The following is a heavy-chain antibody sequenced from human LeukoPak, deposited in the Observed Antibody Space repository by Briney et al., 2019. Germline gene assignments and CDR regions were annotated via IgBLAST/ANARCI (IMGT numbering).Heavy chain of an antibody. CDR2: ISSSSSTI. CDR1: GFTLCSYM. J-gene: IGHJ5*02. D-gene: IGHD3-10*01. CDR3: ARDLRIPMVRGVNPS. Sequence: PRGSLRLSCAASGFTLCSYMMNLVRPAPREGLGWVSYISSSSSTIYYADSVKGRFTIFRDNAKKSLYMQMNSLRDEDTAVYCCARDLRIPMVRGVNPSWGQGTLVTVSS. V-gene: IGHV3-48*02.